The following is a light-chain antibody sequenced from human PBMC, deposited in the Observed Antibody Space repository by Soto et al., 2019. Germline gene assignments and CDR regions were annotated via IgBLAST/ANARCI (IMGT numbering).Light chain of an antibody. CDR1: SSVY. J-gene: IGLJ1*01. CDR3: SSPAGNNDFV. CDR2: EVN. Sequence: QSVLTQPPSASGSPGQSVTISCTGTSSVYVSWYQQHPVKAPKLIIYEVNKRPSGVPDRFSGSKSGNTASLTVSGLQAEDEADYYCSSPAGNNDFVFGTGTKLTVL. V-gene: IGLV2-8*01.